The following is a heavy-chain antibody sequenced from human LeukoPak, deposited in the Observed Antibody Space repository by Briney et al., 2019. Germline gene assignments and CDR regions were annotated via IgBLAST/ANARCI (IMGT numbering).Heavy chain of an antibody. CDR3: ARDRSVGSYCSTTTLDMDV. CDR1: GFSVSSNY. V-gene: IGHV3-66*01. D-gene: IGHD2-2*01. J-gene: IGHJ6*03. Sequence: SLTLSWPASGFSVSSNYMSWVRQPPGKGLEWVSTIYSCGSTYYPGSVKGRFTISRDKSKNTLYLQMNSLRAEDTAVYYCARDRSVGSYCSTTTLDMDVWGKGTTVTVSS. CDR2: IYSCGST.